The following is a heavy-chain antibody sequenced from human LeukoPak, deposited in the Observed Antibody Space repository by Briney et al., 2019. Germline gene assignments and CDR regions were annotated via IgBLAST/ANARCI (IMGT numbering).Heavy chain of an antibody. V-gene: IGHV3-23*01. CDR2: ISGSGGST. CDR1: GFTFSSYA. D-gene: IGHD4-17*01. J-gene: IGHJ6*03. Sequence: GGSLRLSCAASGFTFSSYAMSWVRQAPGKGLEWVSAISGSGGSTYYADSVKGRFTISRDNSKNTLYLQMSSLRAEDTAVYYCAKGRYGDYNYYYYYYMDVWGKGTTVTVSS. CDR3: AKGRYGDYNYYYYYYMDV.